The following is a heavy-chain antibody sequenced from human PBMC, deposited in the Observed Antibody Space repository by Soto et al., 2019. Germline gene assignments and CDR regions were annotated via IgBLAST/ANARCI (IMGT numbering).Heavy chain of an antibody. CDR2: ISAYNGNT. V-gene: IGHV1-18*01. CDR3: ARDSGRVGYCSSTSCYNPVRGMDV. D-gene: IGHD2-2*02. J-gene: IGHJ6*02. CDR1: GYTFTSYG. Sequence: GASVKVSCKASGYTFTSYGISWVRQAPGQGLEWMGWISAYNGNTNYAQKLQGRVTMTTDTSTSTAYMELRSLRSDDTAVYYCARDSGRVGYCSSTSCYNPVRGMDVWGQGTTVTVSS.